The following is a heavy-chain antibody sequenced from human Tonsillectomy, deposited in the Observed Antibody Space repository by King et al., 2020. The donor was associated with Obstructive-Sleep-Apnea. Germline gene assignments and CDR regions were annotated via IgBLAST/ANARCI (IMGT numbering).Heavy chain of an antibody. CDR2: IYYSGST. J-gene: IGHJ4*02. D-gene: IGHD2-21*01. CDR1: GGSISTSYY. V-gene: IGHV4-39*07. Sequence: QLQESGPGLVKPSETLSLTCTVSGGSISTSYYWTWLRQPPGKGLEWIGTIYYSGSTYYNPSLKSRLTISVETSENQFSLNLSSVTAADTAVYYCARGPSLGEENDYWGQGTLVTVSS. CDR3: ARGPSLGEENDY.